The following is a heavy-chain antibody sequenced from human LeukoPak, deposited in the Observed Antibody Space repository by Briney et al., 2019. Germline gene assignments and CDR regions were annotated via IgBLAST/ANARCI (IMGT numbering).Heavy chain of an antibody. CDR2: INPNSGGT. Sequence: VASVKVSCKASGYTFTGYYMHWVRQAPGQGLEWMGWINPNSGGTNYAQKFQGRVTMTRDTSISTAYMELSRLRSDDTAVYYCARARSTTVVTRGVSGYWGQGTLVTVSS. CDR1: GYTFTGYY. CDR3: ARARSTTVVTRGVSGY. V-gene: IGHV1-2*02. J-gene: IGHJ4*02. D-gene: IGHD4-23*01.